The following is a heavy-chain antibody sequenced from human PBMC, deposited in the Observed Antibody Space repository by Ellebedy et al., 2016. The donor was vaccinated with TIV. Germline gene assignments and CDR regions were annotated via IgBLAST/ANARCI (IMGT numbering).Heavy chain of an antibody. CDR1: GGSISSGGYY. J-gene: IGHJ6*03. CDR3: ARAFLHCSSNSCYYYYYMDV. CDR2: IYYSGST. D-gene: IGHD2-2*01. Sequence: SETLSLTXTASGGSISSGGYYWSWIRQHPGKGLEWIGYIYYSGSTYYNPSLKSRVTISVDTSKNQFSLKLSSVTAADTAVYYCARAFLHCSSNSCYYYYYMDVWGKGTTVTVSS. V-gene: IGHV4-31*03.